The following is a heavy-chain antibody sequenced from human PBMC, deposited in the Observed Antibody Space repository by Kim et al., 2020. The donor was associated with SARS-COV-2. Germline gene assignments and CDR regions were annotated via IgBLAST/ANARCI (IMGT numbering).Heavy chain of an antibody. CDR1: GYTFTSYY. V-gene: IGHV1-46*01. CDR2: INPSGGST. CDR3: ASQTTVTYYYYGMDV. Sequence: ASVKVSCKASGYTFTSYYMHWVRQAPGQGLEWMGIINPSGGSTSYAQKFQGRVTMTRDTSTSTVYMELSSLRSEDTAVYYCASQTTVTYYYYGMDVWGQGTTVTVSS. D-gene: IGHD4-17*01. J-gene: IGHJ6*02.